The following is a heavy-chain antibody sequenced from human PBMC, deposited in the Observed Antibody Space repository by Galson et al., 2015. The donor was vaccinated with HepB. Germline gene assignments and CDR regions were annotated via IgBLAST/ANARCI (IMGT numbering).Heavy chain of an antibody. CDR2: ISGGGDST. J-gene: IGHJ4*02. V-gene: IGHV3-23*01. CDR1: GFTFSTYA. Sequence: SLRLSCAACGFTFSTYAMSWVRQARGKGLEWVSAISGGGDSTYYADSVKGRFTISRDNPKNTLYLQMHSLRAEDTALYYCARQRDSGYDLGPLDYWGQGTLVTVSS. CDR3: ARQRDSGYDLGPLDY. D-gene: IGHD5-12*01.